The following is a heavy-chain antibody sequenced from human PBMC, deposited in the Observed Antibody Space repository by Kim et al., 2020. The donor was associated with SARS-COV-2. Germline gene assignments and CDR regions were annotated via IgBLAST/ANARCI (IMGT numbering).Heavy chain of an antibody. Sequence: AQKFQGRVTRTRDTSTSTVYMELSSLRSEDTAVYYCARENYGSGSYMAYWGQGTLVTVSS. V-gene: IGHV1-46*01. D-gene: IGHD3-10*01. J-gene: IGHJ4*02. CDR3: ARENYGSGSYMAY.